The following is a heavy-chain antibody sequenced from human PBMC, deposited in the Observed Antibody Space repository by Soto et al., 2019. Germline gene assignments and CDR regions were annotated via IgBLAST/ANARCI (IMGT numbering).Heavy chain of an antibody. Sequence: QVQLQESGPGLVKPSQTLSLTCTVSGGSISSGGYYWSWIRQHPGKGLEWIGYIYYSGSTYYNPSLTSRVTISVDTSKNQLSLKPSSVTAADTAVYYCARDHCGDCYYFDYWGQGTLVTVSS. J-gene: IGHJ4*02. CDR1: GGSISSGGYY. CDR2: IYYSGST. V-gene: IGHV4-31*03. D-gene: IGHD2-21*02. CDR3: ARDHCGDCYYFDY.